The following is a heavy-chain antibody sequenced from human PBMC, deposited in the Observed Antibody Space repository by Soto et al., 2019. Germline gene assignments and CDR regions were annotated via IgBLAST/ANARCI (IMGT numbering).Heavy chain of an antibody. CDR3: ARTSQRESSKDTDDALDI. J-gene: IGHJ3*02. D-gene: IGHD2-2*01. V-gene: IGHV5-51*01. CDR2: IYPGDSDA. CDR1: GYSFTSYW. Sequence: GESLKISCNGSGYSFTSYWIGWVRQMRGKGLGWVGIIYPGDSDARYNPSFQSQITISADTSITTAYLQWSSLTASDTAMYYCARTSQRESSKDTDDALDIWGQGTMVTVSS.